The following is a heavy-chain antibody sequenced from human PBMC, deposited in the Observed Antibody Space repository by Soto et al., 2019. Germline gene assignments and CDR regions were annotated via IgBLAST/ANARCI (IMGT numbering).Heavy chain of an antibody. Sequence: SETLSLTCTVSGGSISSYYWSWIRQPPGKGLEWIGYIYYSGSTNYNPSLKSRVTISVDTSKNQFSLKLSSVTAADTAVYYCARGVLRYFDWFQNKFDPWGQGTLVTVSS. J-gene: IGHJ5*02. CDR2: IYYSGST. CDR3: ARGVLRYFDWFQNKFDP. CDR1: GGSISSYY. D-gene: IGHD3-9*01. V-gene: IGHV4-59*01.